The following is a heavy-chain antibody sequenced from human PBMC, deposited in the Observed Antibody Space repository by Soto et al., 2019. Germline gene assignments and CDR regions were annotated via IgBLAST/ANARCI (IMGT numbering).Heavy chain of an antibody. CDR3: VRPLGKLDI. D-gene: IGHD7-27*01. CDR2: IYYSGSS. V-gene: IGHV4-39*02. CDR1: GGSISSSRYY. J-gene: IGHJ3*02. Sequence: QLQLQESGPGLVKPSETLSLTCTVYGGSISSSRYYWGWILQHPVKGLEWIGSIYYSGSSYYNPSLKSRVTISVDTSKNHCSLRLSSVTAADTALYYCVRPLGKLDIWGQGTMVTVSS.